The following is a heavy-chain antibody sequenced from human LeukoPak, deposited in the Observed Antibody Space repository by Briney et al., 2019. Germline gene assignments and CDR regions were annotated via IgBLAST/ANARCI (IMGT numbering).Heavy chain of an antibody. CDR3: AKSLGSVVVTANDY. CDR2: ISGSGGST. CDR1: GFTFSSYA. V-gene: IGHV3-23*01. Sequence: SGGSLRLSCAASGFTFSSYAMSWVRQAPGKGLEWLSAISGSGGSTYYADSVKGRFTISRDNSKNTLYLQVNSLRAEDTAVYYCAKSLGSVVVTANDYWGQGTLVTVSS. D-gene: IGHD2-21*02. J-gene: IGHJ4*02.